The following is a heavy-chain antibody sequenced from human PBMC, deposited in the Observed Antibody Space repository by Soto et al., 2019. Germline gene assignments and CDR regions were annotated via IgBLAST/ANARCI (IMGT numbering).Heavy chain of an antibody. Sequence: SVKVSCKASGYTFTDYYIHWVRQAPVQGLEWMGWINPNSGATNYAQKFQGRVTMTRDASISTAYMELSRLRSDDTAVYYCARDLVPAAISFYGMDVWGQGTTVTVSS. CDR3: ARDLVPAAISFYGMDV. CDR2: INPNSGAT. J-gene: IGHJ6*02. V-gene: IGHV1-2*02. D-gene: IGHD2-2*01. CDR1: GYTFTDYY.